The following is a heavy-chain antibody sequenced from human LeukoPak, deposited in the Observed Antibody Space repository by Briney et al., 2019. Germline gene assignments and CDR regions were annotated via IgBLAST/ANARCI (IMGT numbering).Heavy chain of an antibody. CDR3: ARGRYYDILTGYLYYFDY. V-gene: IGHV1-8*01. D-gene: IGHD3-9*01. CDR1: GYTFTSYD. J-gene: IGHJ4*02. Sequence: ASVKVSCKASGYTFTSYDINWVRQATGQGLEWMGWMNPNSGNTGYAQKFQGRVTMTRNTSISTAYMELGSLRSEDTAVYYCARGRYYDILTGYLYYFDYWGQGTLVTVSS. CDR2: MNPNSGNT.